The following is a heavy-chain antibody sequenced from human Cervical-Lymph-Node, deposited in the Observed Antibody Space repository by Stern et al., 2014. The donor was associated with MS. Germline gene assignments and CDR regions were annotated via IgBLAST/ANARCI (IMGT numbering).Heavy chain of an antibody. CDR2: IYWDDDK. D-gene: IGHD5-24*01. CDR1: GFSLSTSGVG. Sequence: QVTLKESGPTLVRPTQTLTLTCAFSGFSLSTSGVGVGWIRPPPGKALEGLALIYWDDDKRYRPSLRSRLTITKDTSKNQVVLTMTNMDPVDTATYYCAHARRDGYNLAFDFWGQGTMVTVSS. CDR3: AHARRDGYNLAFDF. J-gene: IGHJ3*01. V-gene: IGHV2-5*02.